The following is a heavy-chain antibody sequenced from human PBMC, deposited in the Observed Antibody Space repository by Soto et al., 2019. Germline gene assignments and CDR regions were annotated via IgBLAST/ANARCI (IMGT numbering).Heavy chain of an antibody. V-gene: IGHV3-30*18. Sequence: QVQLVESGGGVVQPGRSLRLSCAASGFTFSSYGMHWVRQAPGKGLEWVAVISYDGSNKYYADSVKGRFTISRDNSKNSLYLQMNSLRAEDTAVYYCAKDSHDYGDNYYYGMDDWGQGTTDTVSS. CDR1: GFTFSSYG. D-gene: IGHD4-17*01. CDR3: AKDSHDYGDNYYYGMDD. J-gene: IGHJ6*02. CDR2: ISYDGSNK.